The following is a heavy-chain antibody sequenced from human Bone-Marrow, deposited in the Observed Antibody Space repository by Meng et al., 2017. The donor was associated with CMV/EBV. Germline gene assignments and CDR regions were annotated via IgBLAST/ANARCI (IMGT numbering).Heavy chain of an antibody. V-gene: IGHV3-23*01. Sequence: GESLKISCAASGFTFSSYAMSWVRQAPGKGLEWVSAISGSGGSTYFADSVKGRFTISRDNSKNTLYLQMNSLRAEDTAVYYCAKWDLYYGGYTEDDYWGQGTLVTVSS. CDR2: ISGSGGST. CDR1: GFTFSSYA. D-gene: IGHD5-12*01. J-gene: IGHJ4*02. CDR3: AKWDLYYGGYTEDDY.